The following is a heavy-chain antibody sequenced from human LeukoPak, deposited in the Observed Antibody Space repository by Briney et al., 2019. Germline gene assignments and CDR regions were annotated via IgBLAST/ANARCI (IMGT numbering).Heavy chain of an antibody. CDR3: ARAKGDLIPPDDY. Sequence: GGSLRLSCAASGFTVSSNYMSWVRQAPGKGLEWVSVIYSCGSTYYADSVKGRFTISTDNSKNTLYLQMNSLRAEDTAVYYCARAKGDLIPPDDYGGQRPLVTVPS. D-gene: IGHD1-14*01. CDR2: IYSCGST. CDR1: GFTVSSNY. J-gene: IGHJ4*02. V-gene: IGHV3-66*01.